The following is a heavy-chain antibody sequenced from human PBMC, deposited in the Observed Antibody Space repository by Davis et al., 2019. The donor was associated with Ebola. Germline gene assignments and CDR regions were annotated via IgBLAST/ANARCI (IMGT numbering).Heavy chain of an antibody. V-gene: IGHV3-7*01. CDR2: IKQDGSEK. CDR3: AGARIAARY. Sequence: GESLKISCAASGFTFSSYWMSWVRQAPGKGLEWVANIKQDGSEKYYVDSVKGRFTISRDNAKNSLYLQMNSLRAEDTAVYYCAGARIAARYWGQGTLVTVSS. CDR1: GFTFSSYW. J-gene: IGHJ4*02. D-gene: IGHD6-6*01.